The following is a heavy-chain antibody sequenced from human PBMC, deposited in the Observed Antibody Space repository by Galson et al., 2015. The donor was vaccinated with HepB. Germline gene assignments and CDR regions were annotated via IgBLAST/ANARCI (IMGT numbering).Heavy chain of an antibody. CDR1: GGTFSSYT. Sequence: SVKVSCKASGGTFSSYTISWVRQAPGQGLEWMGRIIPILGIANYAQKFQGRVTITADKSTSTAYMELSSLRSEDTAVYYCARGRYSYGYSTDYWGQGTLVTVSS. D-gene: IGHD5-18*01. J-gene: IGHJ4*02. V-gene: IGHV1-69*02. CDR2: IIPILGIA. CDR3: ARGRYSYGYSTDY.